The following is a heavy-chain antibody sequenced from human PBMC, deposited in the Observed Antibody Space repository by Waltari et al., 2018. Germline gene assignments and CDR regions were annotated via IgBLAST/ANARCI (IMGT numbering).Heavy chain of an antibody. D-gene: IGHD1-1*01. CDR2: IGPDGSDK. J-gene: IGHJ4*02. Sequence: EAQLVQSGGGLVQPGGSLTLSCDASGFTISRFWMTWIRQAPGQGLQWVAHIGPDGSDKYYVDSVKGRFTISRDNAENSLLLQMSSLRVEDTALYYCVGWNDPINSWGQGTLVAVSS. CDR3: VGWNDPINS. V-gene: IGHV3-7*01. CDR1: GFTISRFW.